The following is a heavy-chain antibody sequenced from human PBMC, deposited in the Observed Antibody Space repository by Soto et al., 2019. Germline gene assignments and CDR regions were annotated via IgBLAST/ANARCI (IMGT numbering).Heavy chain of an antibody. CDR1: GFTFSNYA. Sequence: GGSLRLSCSASGFTFSNYAMSWVRQAPGKGLEWVSVISGGGGITYYADSVKGRFTISRDNSKNTLSLQMNSPRAEDTAVYYRAKKSGLTGYFDYWGQEALLAVSS. D-gene: IGHD3-9*01. V-gene: IGHV3-23*01. CDR3: AKKSGLTGYFDY. CDR2: ISGGGGIT. J-gene: IGHJ4*02.